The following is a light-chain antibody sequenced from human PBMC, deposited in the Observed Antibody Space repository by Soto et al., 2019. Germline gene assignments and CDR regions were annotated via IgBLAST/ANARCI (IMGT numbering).Light chain of an antibody. V-gene: IGKV3-20*01. J-gene: IGKJ1*01. Sequence: EIVWTQAPGTLSLSPGERATLSCRASQSVNSNYLAWYQRKPGQAPRLLSYGASNRATDIPYRFSASGSGTDFTLTITRLEPEDFAVYYCQQYDSSTPTLGQGTKGKIK. CDR3: QQYDSSTPT. CDR1: QSVNSNY. CDR2: GAS.